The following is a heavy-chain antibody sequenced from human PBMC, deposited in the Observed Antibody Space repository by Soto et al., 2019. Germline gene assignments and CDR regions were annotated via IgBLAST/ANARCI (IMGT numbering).Heavy chain of an antibody. CDR3: ARDPTPKKQLGYYYYYGMDV. CDR1: GYTFTSHG. CDR2: ISAYNGNT. J-gene: IGHJ6*02. Sequence: ASVKVSCKASGYTFTSHGISWVRQAPGQGLEWMGWISAYNGNTNYAQKLQGRVTMTTDTSTSTAYMELRSLRSDDTAVYYCARDPTPKKQLGYYYYYGMDVWGQGTTVTVSS. V-gene: IGHV1-18*04. D-gene: IGHD6-13*01.